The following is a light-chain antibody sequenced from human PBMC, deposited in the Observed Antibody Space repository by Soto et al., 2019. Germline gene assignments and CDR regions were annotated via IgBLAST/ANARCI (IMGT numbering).Light chain of an antibody. CDR3: GSYSSSSTVL. CDR1: SSDIGGYTF. CDR2: DVS. V-gene: IGLV2-14*01. J-gene: IGLJ2*01. Sequence: QSVLTQPASVSGSPGQSITISCTGTSSDIGGYTFVSWYQQHPGKAPKVILYDVSNRTSGVSNRFSGSKSDNTASLTISGLQSEDEADYFCGSYSSSSTVLFGGGTKLTVL.